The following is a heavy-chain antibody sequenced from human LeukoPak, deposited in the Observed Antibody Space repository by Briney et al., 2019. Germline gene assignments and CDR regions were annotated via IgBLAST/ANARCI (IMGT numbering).Heavy chain of an antibody. CDR1: GFTFSTFA. CDR3: ARESGSYYAPRFDH. J-gene: IGHJ4*02. Sequence: GRSLRLSCAASGFTFSTFAMYWVRQAPGKGLEWVSFISYDGGMQYYADSVKGRFTISRDNSKNTQYMQMNSLTAEDTALYYCARESGSYYAPRFDHWGQGTLVTVSS. CDR2: ISYDGGMQ. V-gene: IGHV3-30-3*01. D-gene: IGHD1-26*01.